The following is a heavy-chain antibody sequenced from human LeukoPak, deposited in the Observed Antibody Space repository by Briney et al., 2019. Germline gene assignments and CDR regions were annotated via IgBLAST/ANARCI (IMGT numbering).Heavy chain of an antibody. CDR2: INWNGGST. J-gene: IGHJ4*02. CDR3: AKDHYDFWSGYYGPFDY. CDR1: GFTFDDYG. V-gene: IGHV3-20*04. D-gene: IGHD3-3*01. Sequence: GGSLRLSCAASGFTFDDYGMSWVRQAPGKGLEWVSGINWNGGSTGYADSVKGRFTISRDNAKNSLYLQMNSLRAEDTAVYYCAKDHYDFWSGYYGPFDYWGQGTLVTVSS.